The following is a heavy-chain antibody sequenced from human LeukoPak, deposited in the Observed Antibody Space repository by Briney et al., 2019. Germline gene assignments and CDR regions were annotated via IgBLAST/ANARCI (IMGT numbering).Heavy chain of an antibody. D-gene: IGHD6-19*01. V-gene: IGHV3-49*04. CDR3: TSTVPPGIAVAGFYYYYGMDV. CDR2: IRSKAYGGTT. J-gene: IGHJ6*02. Sequence: GGSLRLSCTASGFTFGDYAMSWVRQAPGKGLEWVGFIRSKAYGGTTEYAASVKGRFTIPRDDSKSIAYLQMNSLKTEDTAVYYCTSTVPPGIAVAGFYYYYGMDVWGQGTTATVSS. CDR1: GFTFGDYA.